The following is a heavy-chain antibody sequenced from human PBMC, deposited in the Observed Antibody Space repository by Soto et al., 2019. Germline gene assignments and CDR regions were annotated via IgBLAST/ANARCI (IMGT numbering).Heavy chain of an antibody. D-gene: IGHD2-15*01. V-gene: IGHV4-59*01. J-gene: IGHJ6*03. CDR1: GGSISSYY. CDR2: IYYSGST. Sequence: PSETLSLTCTVSGGSISSYYWSWIRQPPGKGLEWIGYIYYSGSTNYNPSLKSRVTISVDTSKNQFPLKLSSVTAADTAVYYCARAPCSGGSCYGQAYYYYYMDVWGKGTTVTVSS. CDR3: ARAPCSGGSCYGQAYYYYYMDV.